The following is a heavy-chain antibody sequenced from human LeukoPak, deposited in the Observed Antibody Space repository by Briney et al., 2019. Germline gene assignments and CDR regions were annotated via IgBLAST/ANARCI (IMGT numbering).Heavy chain of an antibody. CDR3: ARDIWGCGGDCYYPFDDY. Sequence: SETLSLTCTVSGYSISSGYYWGWIRQPPGKGLEWIGSIYHSGSTYYNPSLKSRVTISVDTSKNQFSLKLSSVTAADTAVYYCARDIWGCGGDCYYPFDDYWGQGTLVTVSS. V-gene: IGHV4-38-2*02. J-gene: IGHJ4*02. CDR1: GYSISSGYY. CDR2: IYHSGST. D-gene: IGHD2-21*02.